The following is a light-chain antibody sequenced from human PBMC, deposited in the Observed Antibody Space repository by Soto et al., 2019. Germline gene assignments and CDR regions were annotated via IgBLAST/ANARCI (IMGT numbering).Light chain of an antibody. CDR3: SSYTGSTNYV. V-gene: IGLV2-14*01. Sequence: LTQPASVSGSPGQSITISCTGTSSDVGIYNYVSWYQQHPGKAPKLMIYQVTNRPSGVSNRFSGSKSGNTASLTISGLQAEDEADYYCSSYTGSTNYVLGTGTKV. J-gene: IGLJ1*01. CDR2: QVT. CDR1: SSDVGIYNY.